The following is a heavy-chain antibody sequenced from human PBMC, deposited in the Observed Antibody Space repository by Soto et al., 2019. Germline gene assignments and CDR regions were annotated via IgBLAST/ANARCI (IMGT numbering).Heavy chain of an antibody. CDR3: AREDNCSGGSCYTDPFDI. D-gene: IGHD2-15*01. J-gene: IGHJ3*02. V-gene: IGHV3-48*01. CDR1: GFTFSSYS. Sequence: PGGSLRLSCAASGFTFSSYSMNWVRQAPGKGLEWVSYISSSSSTIYYADSVKGRFTISRDNAKNSLYLQMNSLRAEDTAVYYCAREDNCSGGSCYTDPFDIWGQGTMVTVSS. CDR2: ISSSSSTI.